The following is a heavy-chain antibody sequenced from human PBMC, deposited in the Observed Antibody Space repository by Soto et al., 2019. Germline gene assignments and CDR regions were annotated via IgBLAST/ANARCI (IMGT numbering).Heavy chain of an antibody. V-gene: IGHV2-5*02. J-gene: IGHJ4*02. CDR1: GFSCSTNGVG. Sequence: QITLKESGPALVKPTQTLTLTCTFSGFSCSTNGVGVGWLLQPPGKALDWLALIYWDDDKRHSPSLKRRLTITENTYKNQLVRTMANIDPLDTATYCCAPAGGVRLYSYGWAPNFWGQGTLVTVSS. CDR2: IYWDDDK. CDR3: APAGGVRLYSYGWAPNF. D-gene: IGHD5-18*01.